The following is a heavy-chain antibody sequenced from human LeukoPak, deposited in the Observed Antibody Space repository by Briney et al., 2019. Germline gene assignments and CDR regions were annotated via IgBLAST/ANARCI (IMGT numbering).Heavy chain of an antibody. CDR1: GFTISRYG. CDR2: IWYDGSNK. Sequence: GRSLRLSCAASGFTISRYGMHWVRQAPGKGLEWVAVIWYDGSNKYYADSVKGRFTISRDNSKNTLYLQMNSLRAEDTAVYYCAREMDTGIRYYFDYWGQGTLVTVSS. CDR3: AREMDTGIRYYFDY. V-gene: IGHV3-33*01. J-gene: IGHJ4*02. D-gene: IGHD5-18*01.